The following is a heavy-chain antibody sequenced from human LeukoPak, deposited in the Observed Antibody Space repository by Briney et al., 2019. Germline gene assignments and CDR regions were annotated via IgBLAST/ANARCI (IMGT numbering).Heavy chain of an antibody. J-gene: IGHJ3*02. D-gene: IGHD6-13*01. Sequence: GGSLRLSCAASGFTFTTYAIHWVRQAPGKGLEWVAVISYDGGKQFCADSVKGRFTISRDNSRNTLFLQMNSLRVEDTAIYYCAWGGSSSWPAEAYDIWGQGTKVIVSS. CDR2: ISYDGGKQ. V-gene: IGHV3-30*04. CDR1: GFTFTTYA. CDR3: AWGGSSSWPAEAYDI.